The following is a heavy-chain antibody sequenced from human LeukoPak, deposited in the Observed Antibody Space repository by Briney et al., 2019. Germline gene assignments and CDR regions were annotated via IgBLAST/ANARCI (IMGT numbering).Heavy chain of an antibody. D-gene: IGHD3-10*01. CDR3: ARDYGSGSYPLDY. J-gene: IGHJ4*02. V-gene: IGHV3-33*01. Sequence: GGSLRLSCAASGFTFSSYGIHWVRQAPGEGLEWVAVIWYDGTKKYYADSVKGRFTISRDDSKNTVYLQMNSLRAEDTAVYYCARDYGSGSYPLDYWGQGTLATVSS. CDR1: GFTFSSYG. CDR2: IWYDGTKK.